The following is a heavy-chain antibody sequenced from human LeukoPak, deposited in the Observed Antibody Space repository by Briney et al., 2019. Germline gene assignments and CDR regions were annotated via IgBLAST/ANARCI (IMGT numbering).Heavy chain of an antibody. Sequence: SQTLSLTCAISGDSVSNTSATWNWIRQSPSRGLEWLGRTYYRSRWYNDYAVSVIRRITISPDTSKNQFSLHLNSVTPEDTAVYYCVGVSTYGQYCSSSTCLFYYYGMDVWGPGTTVTVSS. CDR2: TYYRSRWYN. CDR1: GDSVSNTSAT. CDR3: VGVSTYGQYCSSSTCLFYYYGMDV. J-gene: IGHJ6*02. D-gene: IGHD2-2*01. V-gene: IGHV6-1*01.